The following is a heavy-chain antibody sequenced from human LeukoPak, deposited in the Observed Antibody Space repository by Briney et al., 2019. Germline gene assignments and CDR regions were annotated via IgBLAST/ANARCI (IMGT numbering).Heavy chain of an antibody. Sequence: GSVKVSCKASGYTFTSYDINWVRQATGQGLEWMGWMNPNSGNTGYAQKFQGRVTMTRNTSISTAYMELSSLRSEDTAVYYCARSPGLLWFGEFYYGMDVWGQGTTVTVSS. CDR2: MNPNSGNT. J-gene: IGHJ6*02. D-gene: IGHD3-10*01. CDR1: GYTFTSYD. CDR3: ARSPGLLWFGEFYYGMDV. V-gene: IGHV1-8*01.